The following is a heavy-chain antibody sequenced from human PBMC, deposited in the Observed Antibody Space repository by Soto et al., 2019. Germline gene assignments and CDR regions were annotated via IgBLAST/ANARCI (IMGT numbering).Heavy chain of an antibody. CDR1: GFTVNTFG. D-gene: IGHD5-12*01. CDR3: ARDEAPSERGFSGFDH. V-gene: IGHV3-33*01. J-gene: IGHJ5*02. Sequence: QVPLEESGGGAVQPGTPLRLSCAASGFTVNTFGMHWVRQAPGKGLEWVAVIWYDGSNTYYAESVKGRFNISRDKSKNTLYLQMSSLRAEDTAVYYCARDEAPSERGFSGFDHWGQGTLVTVSS. CDR2: IWYDGSNT.